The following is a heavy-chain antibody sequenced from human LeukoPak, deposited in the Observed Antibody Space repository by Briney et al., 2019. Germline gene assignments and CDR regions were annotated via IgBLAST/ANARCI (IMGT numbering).Heavy chain of an antibody. D-gene: IGHD6-6*01. CDR1: GFSVSSDY. Sequence: GGSLRLSCAASGFSVSSDYINWFRQAPGKGLEWVSVIYSSGSTYYADSVEGRFTISRHTSENTLYLHMNNLRPEDTAVYYCVRATSSLAFDIWGQGTEVTVSS. J-gene: IGHJ3*02. CDR2: IYSSGST. V-gene: IGHV3-53*04. CDR3: VRATSSLAFDI.